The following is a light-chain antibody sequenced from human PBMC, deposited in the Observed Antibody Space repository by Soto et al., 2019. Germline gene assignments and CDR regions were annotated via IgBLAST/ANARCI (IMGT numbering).Light chain of an antibody. J-gene: IGLJ2*01. V-gene: IGLV2-14*01. CDR1: SSDVGGYNF. Sequence: QSVLTQPASVSGSPGQSITMSCTGTSSDVGGYNFVSWYQQHPGKAPKVIFYEVSNRPSGVSYRFSGSKSGNTAFLTISGLQAEDEADYYCSSYSSSSTPVVFGGGTKLTVL. CDR2: EVS. CDR3: SSYSSSSTPVV.